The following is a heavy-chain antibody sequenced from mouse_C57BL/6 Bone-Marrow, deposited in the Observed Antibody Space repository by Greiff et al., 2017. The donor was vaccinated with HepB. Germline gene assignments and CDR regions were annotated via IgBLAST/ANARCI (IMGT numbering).Heavy chain of an antibody. CDR2: INPNNGGT. V-gene: IGHV1-26*01. Sequence: EVQLQQSGPELVKPGASVKISCKASGYTFTDYYMNWVKQSHGKSLEWIGDINPNNGGTSYNQKFKGKATLTVDKSSSTAYMELRSLTSEDSAVYYCARERGSSLEPWFAYWGQGTLVTVSA. J-gene: IGHJ3*01. D-gene: IGHD1-1*01. CDR3: ARERGSSLEPWFAY. CDR1: GYTFTDYY.